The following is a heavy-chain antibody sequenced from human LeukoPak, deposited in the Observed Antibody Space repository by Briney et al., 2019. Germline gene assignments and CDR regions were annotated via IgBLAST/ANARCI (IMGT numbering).Heavy chain of an antibody. CDR2: IYSIGNT. CDR1: GGSISSYF. Sequence: SETLSLTCTVSGGSISSYFWSWIRQPPGKGLQWIGYIYSIGNTNYNPSLKSRVTISVDTSKNQFSLNLSSVTAADTAVYYCARRGLIDYWGQGTLVTVSS. V-gene: IGHV4-59*08. CDR3: ARRGLIDY. J-gene: IGHJ4*02. D-gene: IGHD3/OR15-3a*01.